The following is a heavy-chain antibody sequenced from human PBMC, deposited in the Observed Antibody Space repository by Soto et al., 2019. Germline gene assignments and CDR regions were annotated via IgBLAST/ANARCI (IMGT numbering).Heavy chain of an antibody. CDR2: ISSGSKTI. V-gene: IGHV3-48*02. CDR1: GFTFSSYS. CDR3: AREDILGASSLDH. J-gene: IGHJ4*02. Sequence: GGSLRLSCAASGFTFSSYSVNWVRQAPGKGLEWVSYISSGSKTIYYADSVKGRFTVSRDNAKNSQYLQMNSLRDEDTAIYYCAREDILGASSLDHRGQGTLVTVSS. D-gene: IGHD1-26*01.